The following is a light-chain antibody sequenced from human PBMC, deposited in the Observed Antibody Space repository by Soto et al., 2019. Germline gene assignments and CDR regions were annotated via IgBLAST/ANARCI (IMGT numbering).Light chain of an antibody. V-gene: IGKV3-20*01. Sequence: EIVLTQSPGTLSLSPGERATLSCRASQSVSSSYLAWYQQKPGQAPRLLIYGASSRATGIPDRFSGSGSGRFFSLTTSSLRPEDFSVYYCQQYGSSPWFTFGPGTKVDIK. J-gene: IGKJ3*01. CDR2: GAS. CDR1: QSVSSSY. CDR3: QQYGSSPWFT.